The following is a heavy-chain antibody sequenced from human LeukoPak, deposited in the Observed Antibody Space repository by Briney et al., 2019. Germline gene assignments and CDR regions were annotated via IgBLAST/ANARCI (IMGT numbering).Heavy chain of an antibody. CDR3: ARDLAADKRAMDV. CDR2: LTDSSGFT. V-gene: IGHV3-11*05. CDR1: GFTFSDYH. Sequence: GGSLRLSCVATGFTFSDYHMIWLRQAPGKGLEWLSYLTDSSGFTNYADSVKGRFTISRDNARNSLYLQMNSLRADDTAVYYCARDLAADKRAMDVWGQGTTVTVSS. D-gene: IGHD6-13*01. J-gene: IGHJ6*02.